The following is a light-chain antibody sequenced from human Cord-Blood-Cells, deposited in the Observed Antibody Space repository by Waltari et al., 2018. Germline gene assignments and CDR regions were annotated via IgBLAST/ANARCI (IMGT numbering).Light chain of an antibody. CDR2: DVS. CDR3: SSYTSSSTL. V-gene: IGLV2-14*01. J-gene: IGLJ2*01. CDR1: SSDVGGYNY. Sequence: QSALTQPASVSGSPGQSITISCTGTSSDVGGYNYVSWYQQHPGKAPKLMIYDVSNRPSGVSKRFSGSKSDNTASLTISGLQAEDEADYYCSSYTSSSTLFGGGTKLTVL.